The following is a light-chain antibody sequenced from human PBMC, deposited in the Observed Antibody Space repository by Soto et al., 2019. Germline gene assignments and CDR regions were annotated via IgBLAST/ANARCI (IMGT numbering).Light chain of an antibody. CDR1: QSVSNTY. CDR2: AAS. CDR3: QQYGSSRWT. Sequence: EIVLTQSPDTLSLFPGERATLSCRASQSVSNTYLAWYQQKPGQAPRPLISAASTRATGTPDRFSGSGSGTDFTFTISRLEPEDFAIYYCQQYGSSRWTFGQGTKV. V-gene: IGKV3-20*01. J-gene: IGKJ1*01.